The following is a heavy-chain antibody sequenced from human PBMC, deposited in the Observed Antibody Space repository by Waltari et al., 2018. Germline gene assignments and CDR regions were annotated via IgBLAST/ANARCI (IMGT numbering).Heavy chain of an antibody. Sequence: QVQLVESGGGVVQPGMSLRLSCAVSGFTFSRSGMHWVRQAPGKGLEWVAFLYSDGSKRDYADSVKGRFTITRDTSKNILYRQMDSLRADDTAVYYCAKEGVASGYTLPTRGGIDYWGQGSMVTVSS. CDR2: LYSDGSKR. CDR3: AKEGVASGYTLPTRGGIDY. V-gene: IGHV3-33*06. J-gene: IGHJ4*02. CDR1: GFTFSRSG. D-gene: IGHD3-3*01.